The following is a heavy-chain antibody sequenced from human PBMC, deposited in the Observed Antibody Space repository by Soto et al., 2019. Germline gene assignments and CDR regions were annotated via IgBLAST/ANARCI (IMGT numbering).Heavy chain of an antibody. Sequence: SETLSLTCNVSGGSVGSSSYYWGWIRQAPGKGLEWIVSTYYSAGTYYNPSLKSRVTTSLDASKNQFSLTVTSVTAAETAIYYCDRHEHRGYSSSWYFEDWGQGTPVTVSS. CDR2: TYYSAGT. D-gene: IGHD6-13*01. CDR1: GGSVGSSSYY. V-gene: IGHV4-39*01. CDR3: DRHEHRGYSSSWYFED. J-gene: IGHJ4*02.